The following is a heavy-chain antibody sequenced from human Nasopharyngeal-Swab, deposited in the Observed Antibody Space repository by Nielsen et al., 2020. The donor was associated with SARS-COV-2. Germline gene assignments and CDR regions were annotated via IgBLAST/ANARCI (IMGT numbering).Heavy chain of an antibody. CDR3: ARAYYYDSSGYYIRGAYFDY. V-gene: IGHV4-39*01. D-gene: IGHD3-22*01. J-gene: IGHJ4*02. CDR2: IYYSGST. Sequence: RQAPGKRLEWIGSIYYSGSTYYNPSLKSRVTISVDTSKNQFSLKLSSVTAADTAVYYCARAYYYDSSGYYIRGAYFDYWGQGTLVTVSS.